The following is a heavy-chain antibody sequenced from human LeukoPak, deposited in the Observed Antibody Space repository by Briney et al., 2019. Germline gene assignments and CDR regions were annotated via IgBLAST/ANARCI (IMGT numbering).Heavy chain of an antibody. V-gene: IGHV1-2*06. CDR2: INPNSGGT. CDR3: ARDGGVYYDSSGYYRSDY. CDR1: GYTFTGYY. D-gene: IGHD3-22*01. Sequence: GASVKVSCKASGYTFTGYYMHWVRQAPGQGLEWIGRINPNSGGTNYAQKFQGRVTMTRDTSISTAYMELSRLRSDDTAVYYCARDGGVYYDSSGYYRSDYWGQGTLVTVSS. J-gene: IGHJ4*02.